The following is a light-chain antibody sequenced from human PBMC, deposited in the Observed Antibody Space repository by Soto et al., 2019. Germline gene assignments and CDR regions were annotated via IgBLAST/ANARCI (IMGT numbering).Light chain of an antibody. V-gene: IGKV3-20*01. CDR1: QSVSSY. CDR3: HQYGSSPGT. Sequence: EIVLTQSPGTLSLSPGERATLSCRASQSVSSYLAWYQQKPGQAPRLLIYGASSRATGIPDRFSGSGSGTDFTLTISRLEPEDFAVYDCHQYGSSPGTFGQGTKLEIK. CDR2: GAS. J-gene: IGKJ2*01.